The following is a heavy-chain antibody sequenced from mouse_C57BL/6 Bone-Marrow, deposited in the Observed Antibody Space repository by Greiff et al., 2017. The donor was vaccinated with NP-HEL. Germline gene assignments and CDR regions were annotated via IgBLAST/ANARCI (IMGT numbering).Heavy chain of an antibody. CDR3: ARKGYYGSSYEWYFDV. D-gene: IGHD1-1*01. CDR2: IYPRSGNT. Sequence: VQLQESGAELARPGASVKLSCKASGYTFTSYGISWVKQRTGQGLEWIGEIYPRSGNTYYNEKFKGKATLTADKSSSTAYMELRSLTSEDSAVYFCARKGYYGSSYEWYFDVWGTGTTVTVSS. V-gene: IGHV1-81*01. CDR1: GYTFTSYG. J-gene: IGHJ1*03.